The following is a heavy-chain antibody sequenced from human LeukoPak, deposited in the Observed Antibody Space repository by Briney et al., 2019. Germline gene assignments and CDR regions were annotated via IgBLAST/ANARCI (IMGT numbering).Heavy chain of an antibody. CDR2: IYYSGGT. V-gene: IGHV4-39*07. D-gene: IGHD1-7*01. J-gene: IGHJ4*02. CDR1: GAFISDRSHY. CDR3: VRDSRINWYYN. Sequence: SETLSLTFTVSGAFISDRSHYWRWIRQPPGKGLEWIGTIYYSGGTYYNPSLQSRVSISIDTSKNLFSLSLNSGTAADTAVYFCVRDSRINWYYNWGQGTLVIVSS.